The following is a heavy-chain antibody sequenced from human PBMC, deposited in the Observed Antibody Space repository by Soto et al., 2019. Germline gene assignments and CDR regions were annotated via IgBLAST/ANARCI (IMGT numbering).Heavy chain of an antibody. CDR1: GFTFSNYW. J-gene: IGHJ6*03. V-gene: IGHV3-74*02. CDR3: ARGDCVGGTCYSLAGSFYDYMDG. D-gene: IGHD2-15*01. CDR2: INSDGSVS. Sequence: EVQLVESGGGLVQPGGSLRLSCAASGFTFSNYWMYWVRQAPGKGLERVSRINSDGSVSSYADSVKGRLTISRDNVKNTLYLQMDSLRAEDTAAYFCARGDCVGGTCYSLAGSFYDYMDGWGKGTTVTVFS.